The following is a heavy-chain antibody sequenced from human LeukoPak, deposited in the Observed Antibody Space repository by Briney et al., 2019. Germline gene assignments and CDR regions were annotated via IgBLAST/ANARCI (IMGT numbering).Heavy chain of an antibody. V-gene: IGHV3-23*01. CDR3: AKVANIYYDSSSYYFDY. J-gene: IGHJ4*02. CDR1: GFTFSSYA. CDR2: ISGSGGST. Sequence: GGSLRLSCAASGFTFSSYAMSWVRQAPGKGLEWVSAISGSGGSTYYADSVKGRFTISRDNSKNTLYLQMNSLRAEDTAVYYCAKVANIYYDSSSYYFDYWGQGTLVTVSS. D-gene: IGHD3-22*01.